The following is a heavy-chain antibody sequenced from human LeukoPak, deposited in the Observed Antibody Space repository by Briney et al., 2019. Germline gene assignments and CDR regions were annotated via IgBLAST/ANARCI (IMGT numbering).Heavy chain of an antibody. V-gene: IGHV3-21*01. Sequence: GGSLRLSCAASGFTFSSYSMNWVRQAPGKGLEWVSSISSSSSYIYYADSVKGRFTISRDNAKNSLDLQMNSLRAEDTSVYYCARRYCSGGSCYVQDAFDIWGQGKMVTVSS. CDR1: GFTFSSYS. J-gene: IGHJ3*02. D-gene: IGHD2-15*01. CDR2: ISSSSSYI. CDR3: ARRYCSGGSCYVQDAFDI.